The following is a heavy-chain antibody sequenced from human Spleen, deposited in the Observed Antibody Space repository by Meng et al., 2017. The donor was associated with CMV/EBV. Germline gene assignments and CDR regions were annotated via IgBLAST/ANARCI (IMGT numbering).Heavy chain of an antibody. D-gene: IGHD2-21*01. Sequence: SETLSLTCTVSRGSISSGDYYWSWIRQPPGKGLEWIGEINHSGSTNYNPSLKSRVTISVDTSKNQFSLKLSSVTAADTAVYYCARGRQIVVVIATRNYYYGMDVWGQGTTVTVSS. CDR3: ARGRQIVVVIATRNYYYGMDV. CDR2: INHSGST. V-gene: IGHV4-39*07. CDR1: RGSISSGDYY. J-gene: IGHJ6*02.